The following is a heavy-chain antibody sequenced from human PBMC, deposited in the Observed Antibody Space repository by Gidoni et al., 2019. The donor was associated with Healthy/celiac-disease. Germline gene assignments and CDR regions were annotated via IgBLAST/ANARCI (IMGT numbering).Heavy chain of an antibody. D-gene: IGHD2-15*01. J-gene: IGHJ4*02. CDR3: AKDGGYCSGGSCYRDY. Sequence: EVQLLESGGGLVQPGGSLRLSCAASGFTFSSYAMSCVRQAPGKGLEWVSASSGSGGSTYYSDSVKGRFTISRDNSKNTLYLQMNSLRAEDTAVYYCAKDGGYCSGGSCYRDYWGQGTLVTVSS. CDR1: GFTFSSYA. V-gene: IGHV3-23*01. CDR2: SSGSGGST.